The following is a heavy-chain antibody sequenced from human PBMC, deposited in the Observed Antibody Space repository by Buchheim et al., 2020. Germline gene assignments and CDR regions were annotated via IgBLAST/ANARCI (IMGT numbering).Heavy chain of an antibody. V-gene: IGHV3-7*01. CDR3: ARKWYSSGWYVYYFDY. CDR1: GFTFSSYW. CDR2: IKQDGSEK. J-gene: IGHJ4*02. Sequence: EVQLVESGGGVVQPGGSLRLSCAASGFTFSSYWMSWVRQAPGKGLEWVANIKQDGSEKYYVDSVKGRFTISRDNAKNTLYLQMNSLRAEDTAVYYCARKWYSSGWYVYYFDYWGQGTL. D-gene: IGHD6-19*01.